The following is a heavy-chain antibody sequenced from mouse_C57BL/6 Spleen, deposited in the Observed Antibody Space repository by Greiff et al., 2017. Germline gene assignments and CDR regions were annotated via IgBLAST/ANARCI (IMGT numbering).Heavy chain of an antibody. V-gene: IGHV1-42*01. D-gene: IGHD2-3*01. CDR3: ARGGYDS. Sequence: LVEPGASVKISCKASGYSFTGYYMNWVKQSPEKSLEWIGEINPSTGGTTYNQKFKAKATLTVDKSSSTAYMQLKSLTSEDSAVYYCARGGYDSWGQGTLVTVSA. CDR2: INPSTGGT. J-gene: IGHJ3*01. CDR1: GYSFTGYY.